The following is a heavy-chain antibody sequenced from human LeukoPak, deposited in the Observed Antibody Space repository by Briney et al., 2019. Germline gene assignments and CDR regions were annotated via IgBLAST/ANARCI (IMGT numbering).Heavy chain of an antibody. D-gene: IGHD1-26*01. CDR3: ARISGIYVFDY. CDR2: ISSSTYT. Sequence: GGSLRLSCAASGFTFSDYYMSWIRQAPGKGLEWVSYISSSTYTNYADSVKGRFTISRDNAKNSMYLQMNSLRAEDTAVYYCARISGIYVFDYWGQGTLVTVSS. CDR1: GFTFSDYY. V-gene: IGHV3-11*03. J-gene: IGHJ4*02.